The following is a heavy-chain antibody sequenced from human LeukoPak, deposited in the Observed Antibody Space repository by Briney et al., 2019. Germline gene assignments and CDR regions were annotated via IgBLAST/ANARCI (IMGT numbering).Heavy chain of an antibody. D-gene: IGHD6-13*01. J-gene: IGHJ4*02. CDR1: GGSISSSGYF. V-gene: IGHV4-39*07. Sequence: SETLSLTCTVSGGSISSSGYFWGWIRQPPGKGLESIGSIDYSGGTYYIPSLKGRITISPDTSKNHFSLELNSVTAAGTAVYYCARGDSSSWSPDPNFDYWGQGTLVTVSS. CDR3: ARGDSSSWSPDPNFDY. CDR2: IDYSGGT.